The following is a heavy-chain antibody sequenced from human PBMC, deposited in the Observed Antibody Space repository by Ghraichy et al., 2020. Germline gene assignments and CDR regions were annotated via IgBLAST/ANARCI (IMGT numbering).Heavy chain of an antibody. Sequence: GESLNISCAASGFTFSRYGMHWVRQAPGKGLEWVAEISDAGSNQYYVDSVKGRFTISRDNSKSTLYLQMNNLRLEDTAVYYCARATREWLGRFYGVDVWGQGTTVIVS. D-gene: IGHD6-19*01. V-gene: IGHV3-30*03. CDR1: GFTFSRYG. CDR3: ARATREWLGRFYGVDV. J-gene: IGHJ6*02. CDR2: ISDAGSNQ.